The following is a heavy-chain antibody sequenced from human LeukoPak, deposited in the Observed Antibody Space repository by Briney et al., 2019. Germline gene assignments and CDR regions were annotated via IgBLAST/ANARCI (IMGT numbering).Heavy chain of an antibody. J-gene: IGHJ3*02. CDR2: IYFTGST. D-gene: IGHD3-22*01. CDR1: GGSISTYY. Sequence: SETLSLTCIVSGGSISTYYWNWIRQPPGKGLEWIGYIYFTGSTNYNPSLRSRVTISADTSKNQFSLKLSSVTAADTAVYYCARDPYYYDSSGYPRDAFDIWGQGTMVTVSS. V-gene: IGHV4-59*12. CDR3: ARDPYYYDSSGYPRDAFDI.